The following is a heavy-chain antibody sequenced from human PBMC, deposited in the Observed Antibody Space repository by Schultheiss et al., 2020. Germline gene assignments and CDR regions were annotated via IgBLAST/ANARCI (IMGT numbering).Heavy chain of an antibody. J-gene: IGHJ4*02. CDR3: ARGMVRGAPAYFDY. Sequence: GSLRLSCTVSGGSISSTSYYWSWIRQPPGKGLEWIGYIYYSGSTNYNPSLKSRVTISVDTSKNQFSLKLSSVTAADTAVYYCARGMVRGAPAYFDYWGQGTLVTVSS. V-gene: IGHV4-61*01. CDR2: IYYSGST. CDR1: GGSISSTSYY. D-gene: IGHD3-10*01.